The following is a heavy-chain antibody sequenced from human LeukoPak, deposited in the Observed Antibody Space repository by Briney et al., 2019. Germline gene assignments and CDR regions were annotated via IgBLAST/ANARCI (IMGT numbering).Heavy chain of an antibody. CDR2: ISYDGSDK. Sequence: GGSLRLSCAASGFTFDNYGMHWVRQAPGKGLEWVAIISYDGSDKYYADSVKGRFTISRDNSKNTLYLQMNSLRAEDTAVYYCASEVGATDLGYWGQGTLVTVSS. D-gene: IGHD1-26*01. CDR3: ASEVGATDLGY. CDR1: GFTFDNYG. J-gene: IGHJ4*02. V-gene: IGHV3-30*03.